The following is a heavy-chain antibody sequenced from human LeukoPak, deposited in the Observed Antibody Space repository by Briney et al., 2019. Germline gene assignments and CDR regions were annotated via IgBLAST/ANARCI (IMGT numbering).Heavy chain of an antibody. D-gene: IGHD6-19*01. V-gene: IGHV4-59*01. CDR3: AREAVADYYYYGMDV. CDR1: GGSISSYY. Sequence: PSETLSLTCTVSGGSISSYYWSWIRQPPGKGLEWIGYIYYSGSTNYNPSLKSRVTISVDTSKNQFSLKLCSVTAADTAVYYCAREAVADYYYYGMDVWGKGTTVTVSS. J-gene: IGHJ6*04. CDR2: IYYSGST.